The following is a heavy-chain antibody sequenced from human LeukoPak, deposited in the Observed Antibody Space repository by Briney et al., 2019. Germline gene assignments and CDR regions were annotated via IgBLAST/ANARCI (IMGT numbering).Heavy chain of an antibody. Sequence: GGSLRLPCAASGFTVSSNFMSWVRQAPGKGLEWVSVIYGGGSTYYADSVKGRFTISRDTSKNMLHLQMNSLRAEDTAVYYCATWPGGWYGEDSWGQGTLVTVSS. J-gene: IGHJ4*02. CDR1: GFTVSSNF. D-gene: IGHD6-19*01. CDR2: IYGGGST. V-gene: IGHV3-53*01. CDR3: ATWPGGWYGEDS.